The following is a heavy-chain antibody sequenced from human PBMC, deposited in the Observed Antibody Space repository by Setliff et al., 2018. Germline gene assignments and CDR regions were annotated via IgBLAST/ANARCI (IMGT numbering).Heavy chain of an antibody. CDR3: ARDRLRVEARYAMDV. J-gene: IGHJ6*03. V-gene: IGHV4-31*03. CDR1: GGSISSGGYY. Sequence: SETLSLTCTVSGGSISSGGYYWSWIRQHPGKGLEWIGYIYYSGSTYYNPSLKSRVTISVDTSKNQFSLKLSAVTAADTAVYYCARDRLRVEARYAMDVWGKGTTVTVSS. D-gene: IGHD3-9*01. CDR2: IYYSGST.